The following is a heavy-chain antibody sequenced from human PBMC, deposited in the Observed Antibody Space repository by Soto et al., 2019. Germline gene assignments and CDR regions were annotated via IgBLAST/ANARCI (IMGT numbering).Heavy chain of an antibody. Sequence: QITLKESGPTLVKPTQTLTLTCTLSGFSISTTNVGVGWVRQPPGKALEWLALIYWDDDKRYSSSLKSRLAITKDNSKNQVVLTMTTMDPVDTATYYCVHRRSFNALTGYSHWGQGALVTVSS. CDR2: IYWDDDK. V-gene: IGHV2-5*02. D-gene: IGHD3-9*01. CDR1: GFSISTTNVG. CDR3: VHRRSFNALTGYSH. J-gene: IGHJ4*02.